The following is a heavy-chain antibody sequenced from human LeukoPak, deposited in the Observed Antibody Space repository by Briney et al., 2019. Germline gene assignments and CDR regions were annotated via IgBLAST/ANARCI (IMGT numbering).Heavy chain of an antibody. V-gene: IGHV1-18*01. Sequence: ASVKVSCKASGYTFTSYGISWVRQAPGQGLEWMGWISAYNGNTNYAQKLQGRVTMTTDTSTSTDYLELRSLRSDDTAVYYCARDRDSITIFGVVPYNWFDPWGQGTLVTVSS. D-gene: IGHD3-3*01. CDR2: ISAYNGNT. CDR1: GYTFTSYG. J-gene: IGHJ5*02. CDR3: ARDRDSITIFGVVPYNWFDP.